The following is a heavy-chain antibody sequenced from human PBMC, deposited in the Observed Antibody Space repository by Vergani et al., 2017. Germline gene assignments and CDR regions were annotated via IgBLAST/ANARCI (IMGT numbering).Heavy chain of an antibody. Sequence: QVQLVQSGAEVKKPGSSVKVSCKASGGPFSSYAISWVRQAPGQGLEWMGGIIPIFGTANYAKKFQGRATITADESTGTAYMELSSLRSEDTAVYYCARASLLRLQQLDQGWGQGTLVTVSS. J-gene: IGHJ4*02. CDR1: GGPFSSYA. V-gene: IGHV1-69*12. D-gene: IGHD6-13*01. CDR2: IIPIFGTA. CDR3: ARASLLRLQQLDQG.